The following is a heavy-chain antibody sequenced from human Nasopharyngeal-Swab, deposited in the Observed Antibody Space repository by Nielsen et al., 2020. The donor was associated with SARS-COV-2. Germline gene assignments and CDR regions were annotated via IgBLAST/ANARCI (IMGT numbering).Heavy chain of an antibody. CDR2: ISWNSGSI. CDR3: ASLTYDFWSRMDV. CDR1: GFTFDDYA. V-gene: IGHV3-9*01. Sequence: GGSLRLSCAASGFTFDDYAMHWVRQAPGKGLEWVSGISWNSGSIGYADSVKGRFTISRDNSKNTLYLQMNSLRAEDTAVYYCASLTYDFWSRMDVWGQGTTVTVSS. J-gene: IGHJ6*02. D-gene: IGHD3-3*01.